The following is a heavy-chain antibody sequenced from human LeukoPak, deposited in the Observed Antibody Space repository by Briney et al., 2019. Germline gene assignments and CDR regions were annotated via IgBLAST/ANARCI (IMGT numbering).Heavy chain of an antibody. CDR1: GYTFTSYG. V-gene: IGHV1-18*01. Sequence: GPVKVSCKSSGYTFTSYGISWVRQAPGQGLEWMGWISAYNGNTNYAQNLQGRVTLTTDTSTSTAYMELRSLRSDDTAVYYCARVRASENAFDIWGQGTMVTVSS. J-gene: IGHJ3*02. CDR2: ISAYNGNT. CDR3: ARVRASENAFDI.